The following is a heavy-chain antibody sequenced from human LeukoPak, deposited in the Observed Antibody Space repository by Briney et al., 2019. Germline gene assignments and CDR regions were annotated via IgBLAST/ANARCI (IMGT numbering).Heavy chain of an antibody. V-gene: IGHV3-74*03. D-gene: IGHD3-22*01. CDR1: GFIHYQYW. CDR2: INNPGSSA. CDR3: AKDQGFDYYDSSGYYLDY. Sequence: GGALRLSRASSGFIHYQYWMHWVRPAPGRGREGLSRINNPGSSATYADALKGRFTMPRDSGKNSLSLNMNRLRAEDTAVYYCAKDQGFDYYDSSGYYLDYWGQGTLVTVSS. J-gene: IGHJ4*02.